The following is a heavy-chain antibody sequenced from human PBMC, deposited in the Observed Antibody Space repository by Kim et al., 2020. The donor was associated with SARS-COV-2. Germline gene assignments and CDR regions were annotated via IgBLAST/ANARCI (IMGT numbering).Heavy chain of an antibody. CDR3: ARHGYYDILTGLLYEGYFDY. CDR2: IYYSGST. CDR1: GGSISSSSYY. V-gene: IGHV4-39*01. Sequence: SETLSLTCTVSGGSISSSSYYWGWIRQPPGKGLEWIGSIYYSGSTYYNPSLKSRVTISVDTSKNQFSLKLSSVTAADTAVYYCARHGYYDILTGLLYEGYFDYWGQGTLVTVSS. D-gene: IGHD3-9*01. J-gene: IGHJ4*02.